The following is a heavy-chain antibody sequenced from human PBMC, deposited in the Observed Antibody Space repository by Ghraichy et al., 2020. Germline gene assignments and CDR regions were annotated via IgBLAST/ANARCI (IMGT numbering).Heavy chain of an antibody. J-gene: IGHJ4*02. CDR3: ARDSGSYYYSGY. CDR2: INPNSGGT. D-gene: IGHD1-26*01. CDR1: GYTFTGYY. V-gene: IGHV1-2*02. Sequence: ASVKVSCKASGYTFTGYYMHWVRQAPGQGLEWMGWINPNSGGTNYAQKFQGRVTMTRDTSISTAYMELSRLRSDDTAVYYCARDSGSYYYSGYWGQGTLVTVSS.